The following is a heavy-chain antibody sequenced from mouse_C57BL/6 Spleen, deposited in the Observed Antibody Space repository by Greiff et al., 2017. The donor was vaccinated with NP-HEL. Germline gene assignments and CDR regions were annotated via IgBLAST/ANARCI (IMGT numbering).Heavy chain of an antibody. CDR1: GFSLTSYG. D-gene: IGHD1-1*01. CDR3: AKDYGSSSYYFDY. J-gene: IGHJ2*01. Sequence: VQRVESGPGLVQPSQSLSITCTVSGFSLTSYGVHWVRQSPGKGLEWLGVIWRGGSTDYNAAFMSRLSITKDNSKSQVFFKMNSLQADDTAIYYCAKDYGSSSYYFDYWGQGTTLTVSS. V-gene: IGHV2-5*01. CDR2: IWRGGST.